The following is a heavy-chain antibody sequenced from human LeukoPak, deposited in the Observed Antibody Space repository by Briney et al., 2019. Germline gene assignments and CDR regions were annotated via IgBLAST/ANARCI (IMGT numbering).Heavy chain of an antibody. J-gene: IGHJ4*02. CDR3: ARGPPVAVDY. D-gene: IGHD6-19*01. CDR1: GFTVSSNY. V-gene: IGHV3-66*01. Sequence: SGGSLRRSCAASGFTVSSNYMSWVRQAPGKGLEWVSVIYSGGSTYYADSVKGRFTISRDNSKNTLYLQMNSLRAEDTAVYYCARGPPVAVDYWGQGTLVTVSS. CDR2: IYSGGST.